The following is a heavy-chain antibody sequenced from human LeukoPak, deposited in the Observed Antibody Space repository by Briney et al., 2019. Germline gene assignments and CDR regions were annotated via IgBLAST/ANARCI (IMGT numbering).Heavy chain of an antibody. J-gene: IGHJ4*02. Sequence: GGSLRLSCAASGFTFSSYAMHWVRQAPGKGLEWVAVISYDGSNKYYADSVKGRFTISRDNSKNTLYLQMNSLRAEDTAVYYCARDPTEWELRIPNYFDYWGQGTLVTVSS. V-gene: IGHV3-30-3*01. CDR2: ISYDGSNK. D-gene: IGHD1-26*01. CDR1: GFTFSSYA. CDR3: ARDPTEWELRIPNYFDY.